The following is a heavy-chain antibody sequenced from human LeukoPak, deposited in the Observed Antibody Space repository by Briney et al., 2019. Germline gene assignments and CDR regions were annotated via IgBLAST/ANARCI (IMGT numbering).Heavy chain of an antibody. D-gene: IGHD2-2*01. CDR2: IHHSGST. CDR1: GGSISNNNW. J-gene: IGHJ4*02. V-gene: IGHV4-4*02. CDR3: ASNIVVVPAAIGSEDY. Sequence: SGTLSLTCAVSGGSISNNNWWSWVRQPPGKGLEWIGEIHHSGSTNYNPSLKSRVTISVDKSNNQLSLKLSSVTAADTAVYYCASNIVVVPAAIGSEDYWGQGTLVTVSS.